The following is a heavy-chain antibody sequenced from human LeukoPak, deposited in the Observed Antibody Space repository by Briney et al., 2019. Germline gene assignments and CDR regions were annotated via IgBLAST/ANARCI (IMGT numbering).Heavy chain of an antibody. CDR3: AKDLGYYDISGAFDI. V-gene: IGHV3-33*06. CDR2: IWYDGSNK. Sequence: GGSLRLSCAASGFTFSSYGMHWVRQAPGKGPEWVAVIWYDGSNKYYADSVKGRFTISRDNSKNTLYLQMNSLRAEDTAVYYCAKDLGYYDISGAFDIWGQGTMVTVSS. J-gene: IGHJ3*02. D-gene: IGHD3-22*01. CDR1: GFTFSSYG.